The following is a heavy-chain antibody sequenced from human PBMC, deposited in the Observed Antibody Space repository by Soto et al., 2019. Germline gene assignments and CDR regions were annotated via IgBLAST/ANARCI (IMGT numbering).Heavy chain of an antibody. CDR2: ISYDGSNK. CDR3: ARVPTVVTTAYYFDY. CDR1: GFTFRSYA. D-gene: IGHD4-17*01. Sequence: QVQLVESGGGVVQPERSLRLSCAASGFTFRSYAMHWVRQAPGKGLEWVAVISYDGSNKYYADSVKGRFTISRDNSKNTLYLQMNSLRAEDTAVYYCARVPTVVTTAYYFDYWGQGTLVTVSS. J-gene: IGHJ4*02. V-gene: IGHV3-30-3*01.